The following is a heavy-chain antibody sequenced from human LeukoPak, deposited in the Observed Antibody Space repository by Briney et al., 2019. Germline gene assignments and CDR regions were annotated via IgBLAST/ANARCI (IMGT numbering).Heavy chain of an antibody. V-gene: IGHV3-30*02. CDR2: IWYDGSNK. CDR3: AKDLFKSYGDYLDAFDI. D-gene: IGHD4-17*01. J-gene: IGHJ3*02. CDR1: GFTFSSYG. Sequence: GGSLRLSCAASGFTFSSYGMHWVRQAPGKGLEWVAVIWYDGSNKYYADSVKGRFTISRDNSKNTLYLQMNSLRAEDTAMYYCAKDLFKSYGDYLDAFDIWGQGTMVTVSS.